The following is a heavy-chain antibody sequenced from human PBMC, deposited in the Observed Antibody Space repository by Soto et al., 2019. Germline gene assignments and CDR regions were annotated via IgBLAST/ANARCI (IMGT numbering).Heavy chain of an antibody. CDR1: GFTFSSYA. CDR2: ISGRGGST. D-gene: IGHD2-2*01. V-gene: IGHV3-23*01. J-gene: IGHJ4*02. CDR3: ATPSIVVVPATNDY. Sequence: EVQLLESGGGLVQPGGSLRLSCAASGFTFSSYAMSWVRQAPGKGLEWVSAISGRGGSTYYADSVKGRFTISRNNSKNTLYLQMNSLRAEDTAVYYCATPSIVVVPATNDYWGQGTLVTGSS.